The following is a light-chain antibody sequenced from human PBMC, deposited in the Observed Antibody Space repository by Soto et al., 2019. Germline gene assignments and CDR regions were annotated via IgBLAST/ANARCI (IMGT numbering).Light chain of an antibody. V-gene: IGKV3-11*01. CDR2: AAS. CDR3: QQYDDGRRLT. CDR1: QSVSTY. Sequence: EMVFTQSPATLSLSPGERATLSCRASQSVSTYLTWYQQKPGQAPRLLIYAASDRATGIPARFSGSGSGTDFTLTISSLEPEDFAVYFCQQYDDGRRLTFGGGTKVDIK. J-gene: IGKJ4*01.